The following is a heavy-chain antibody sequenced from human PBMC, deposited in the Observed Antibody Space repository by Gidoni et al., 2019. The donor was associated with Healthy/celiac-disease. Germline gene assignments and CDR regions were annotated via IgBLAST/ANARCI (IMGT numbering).Heavy chain of an antibody. CDR2: ISYDGSNK. D-gene: IGHD2-21*02. CDR1: GFTFSSYA. Sequence: QVQLVESGRGVVQPGRSLRLSCAASGFTFSSYAMHWVRQAPGKGLEWVAVISYDGSNKYYADSVKGRFTISRDNSKNTLYLQMNSLRAEDTAVYYCARGGPLGAEIVVVTAIREDWFDPWGQGTLVTVSS. CDR3: ARGGPLGAEIVVVTAIREDWFDP. J-gene: IGHJ5*02. V-gene: IGHV3-30-3*01.